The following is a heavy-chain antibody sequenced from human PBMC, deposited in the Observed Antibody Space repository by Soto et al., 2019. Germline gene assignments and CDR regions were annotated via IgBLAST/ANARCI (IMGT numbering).Heavy chain of an antibody. V-gene: IGHV4-59*01. CDR3: ARGGDIVVVPAAIETPEQYYFDY. CDR2: IYYSGST. D-gene: IGHD2-2*01. CDR1: GGSISSYY. Sequence: SETLSLTCTVSGGSISSYYWSWIRQPSGKGLEWIGYIYYSGSTNYNPSLKSRVTISVDTSKNQFSLKLSSVTAADTAVYYCARGGDIVVVPAAIETPEQYYFDYWGQGTLVTVSS. J-gene: IGHJ4*02.